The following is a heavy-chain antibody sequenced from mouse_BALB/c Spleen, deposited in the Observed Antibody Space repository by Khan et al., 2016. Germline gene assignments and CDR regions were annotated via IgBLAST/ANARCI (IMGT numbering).Heavy chain of an antibody. CDR2: ISYSGIT. V-gene: IGHV3-2*02. CDR3: AYDGYYACFPY. CDR1: GYSITSDYA. J-gene: IGHJ3*01. Sequence: EVQLQESGPGLVKPSQSLSLTCTVTGYSITSDYAWNWIRQFPGNKLEWMGYISYSGITSYNPSLKSRISITRDTSKNQFFLQLISVTTEDTATXYCAYDGYYACFPYWGQGTLVTVSA. D-gene: IGHD2-3*01.